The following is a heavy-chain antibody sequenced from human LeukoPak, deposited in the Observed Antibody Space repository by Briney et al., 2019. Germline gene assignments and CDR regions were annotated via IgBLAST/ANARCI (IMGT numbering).Heavy chain of an antibody. D-gene: IGHD6-13*01. Sequence: PSETLSLTCTVSGGSISSSSYYWGWIRQPTEKGLEWIGSIYYSGSTYYNPSLKSRVTISVDTSKNQFSLKLSSVTAADTAVYYCARYRRIAAAGTFGYWGQGTLVTVSS. V-gene: IGHV4-39*01. J-gene: IGHJ4*02. CDR2: IYYSGST. CDR3: ARYRRIAAAGTFGY. CDR1: GGSISSSSYY.